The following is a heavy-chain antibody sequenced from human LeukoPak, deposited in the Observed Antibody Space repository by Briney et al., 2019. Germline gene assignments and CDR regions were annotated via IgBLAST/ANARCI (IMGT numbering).Heavy chain of an antibody. D-gene: IGHD1-1*01. V-gene: IGHV4-39*07. CDR3: ARDGWNPYYYYMDV. J-gene: IGHJ6*03. Sequence: PSETLSLTCTVSGDSISTSSSYWGWIRQPPGEGLEWIGSIYYSGSTYYNTSLKSRVTISVDTSKNQFSLRLSSVTAADTAVYYCARDGWNPYYYYMDVWGKGTTVTISS. CDR2: IYYSGST. CDR1: GDSISTSSSY.